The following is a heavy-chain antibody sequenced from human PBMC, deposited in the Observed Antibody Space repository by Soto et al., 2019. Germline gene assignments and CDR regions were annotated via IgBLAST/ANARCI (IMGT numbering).Heavy chain of an antibody. CDR1: GFTFSSYA. Sequence: PGGSLRLSCAASGFTFSSYAMHWVRQAPGKGLEWVAVISYDGSNKYYADSVKGRFTISRDNSKNTLYLQMNSLRAEDTAVYYCARVRRYCSSTSCYFGTYYYYGMDVWGQGTTVTVSS. J-gene: IGHJ6*02. CDR2: ISYDGSNK. V-gene: IGHV3-30-3*01. D-gene: IGHD2-2*01. CDR3: ARVRRYCSSTSCYFGTYYYYGMDV.